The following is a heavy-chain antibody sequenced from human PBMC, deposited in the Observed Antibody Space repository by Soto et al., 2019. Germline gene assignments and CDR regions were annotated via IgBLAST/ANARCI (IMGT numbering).Heavy chain of an antibody. D-gene: IGHD3-22*01. CDR2: ISYDGSHK. Sequence: QVQLVESGGGVVQPGRSLRLSCAASGFTFSSYAMHWVRQAPGKGLEWVAVISYDGSHKYYADSVKGRFTISRDNSKNTVYLQMNGLIAEDTAVYYCAIGLHYDDSSGYYALEYFQHWGPGTLVTVSS. V-gene: IGHV3-30-3*01. CDR1: GFTFSSYA. J-gene: IGHJ1*01. CDR3: AIGLHYDDSSGYYALEYFQH.